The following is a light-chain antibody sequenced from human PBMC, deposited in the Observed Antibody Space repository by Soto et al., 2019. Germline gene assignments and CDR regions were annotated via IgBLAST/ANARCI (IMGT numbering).Light chain of an antibody. Sequence: QSVLTQPRSVSGSPGQTVTISCTGTSSDVGGYNYVSWYQQHPGKAPKLMIYDVSKRRSGVPDRFSGSKSGNTASLTISGLQAEDYADYCCCTNAGSYTYVFGTGTKVTVL. J-gene: IGLJ1*01. CDR3: CTNAGSYTYV. CDR2: DVS. CDR1: SSDVGGYNY. V-gene: IGLV2-11*01.